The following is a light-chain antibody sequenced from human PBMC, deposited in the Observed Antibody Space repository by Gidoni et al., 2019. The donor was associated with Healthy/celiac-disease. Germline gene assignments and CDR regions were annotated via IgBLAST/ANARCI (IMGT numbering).Light chain of an antibody. CDR2: DVS. CDR3: SSYTSSSTSVV. V-gene: IGLV2-14*03. J-gene: IGLJ2*01. Sequence: SALPQPPSVSGSPGQSITISCTGTSSNVVGYNYVSWYQQHPGKAPKLMIYDVSNRPSGVSNRFSGSKSGNTASLTISGLQAEDEADYYCSSYTSSSTSVVFGGGTKLTVL. CDR1: SSNVVGYNY.